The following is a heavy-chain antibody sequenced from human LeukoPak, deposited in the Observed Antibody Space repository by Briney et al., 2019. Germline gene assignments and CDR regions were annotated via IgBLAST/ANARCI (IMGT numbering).Heavy chain of an antibody. CDR3: TTDLIRLYSSSS. V-gene: IGHV3-15*01. D-gene: IGHD6-6*01. Sequence: PGGSLRLSCAASGFTFSNAWMSWVRQAPGKGLEWVGRIKSKTDGGTIDYAAPARGRFTISRDDSKNTLYLQMNSLKTEDTAVYYCTTDLIRLYSSSSGGQGTLVTVSS. CDR1: GFTFSNAW. J-gene: IGHJ4*02. CDR2: IKSKTDGGTI.